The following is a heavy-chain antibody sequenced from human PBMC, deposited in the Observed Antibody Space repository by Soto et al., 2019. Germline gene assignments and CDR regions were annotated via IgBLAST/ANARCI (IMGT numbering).Heavy chain of an antibody. CDR1: GDSMTSSSYY. V-gene: IGHV4-39*01. Sequence: SETLSLTCTVSGDSMTSSSYYWGWIRQPPGKGLEWIGSIYYSERTSYNSGSTYYSPSLKSPVTSSGDTSKSQFSLTLSSVTAADTAVYYCARHTRNQFDPWGQGTLVTVSS. CDR3: ARHTRNQFDP. CDR2: IYYSERTSYNSGST. J-gene: IGHJ5*02.